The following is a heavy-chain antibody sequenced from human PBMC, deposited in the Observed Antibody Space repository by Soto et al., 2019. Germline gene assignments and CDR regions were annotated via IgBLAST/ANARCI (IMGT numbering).Heavy chain of an antibody. CDR1: GFTFSDYY. CDR3: ARDPVTSD. V-gene: IGHV3-7*03. J-gene: IGHJ4*02. Sequence: GGSLRLSCAASGFTFSDYYMSWVRQAPGKGLEWLGNIKGDGSDAHYVDSVKGRFTISRDNAGNSIYLQMNNLRAEDTAMYYCARDPVTSDWGQGTLVTVSS. CDR2: IKGDGSDA.